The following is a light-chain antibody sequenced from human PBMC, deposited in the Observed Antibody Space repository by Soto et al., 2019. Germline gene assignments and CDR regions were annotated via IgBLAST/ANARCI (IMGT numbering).Light chain of an antibody. CDR3: QQLNSSLIT. CDR1: QGISSY. J-gene: IGKJ5*01. V-gene: IGKV1-9*01. Sequence: DIQLTQSPSFLSASVGDRVTITCRASQGISSYLVWYQQRPGKAPKLLIYAASTLQSGVPSRFSGSGSGTEFTLTISSLQPEDFATYSCQQLNSSLITLGVVTLPAS. CDR2: AAS.